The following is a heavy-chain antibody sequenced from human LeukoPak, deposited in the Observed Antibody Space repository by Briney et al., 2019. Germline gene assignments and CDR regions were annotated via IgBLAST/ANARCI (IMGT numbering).Heavy chain of an antibody. J-gene: IGHJ4*02. CDR2: IYYSGST. Sequence: PSETLSLTCTVSGGSISSSSYCWGWIRQPPGKGLAWIGSIYYSGSTYYNPSLKSRVTISVDTCKSHFSLKLSSVTAADTPVYYCARISSAAGDANFDYWGQGPLVTVSS. V-gene: IGHV4-39*02. D-gene: IGHD6-13*01. CDR3: ARISSAAGDANFDY. CDR1: GGSISSSSYC.